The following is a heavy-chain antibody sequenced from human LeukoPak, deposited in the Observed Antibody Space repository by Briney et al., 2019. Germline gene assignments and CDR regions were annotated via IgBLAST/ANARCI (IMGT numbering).Heavy chain of an antibody. CDR1: GFDFKHVW. Sequence: PGGSLRLSCAASGFDFKHVWMSWVRQAPGKGLEWVGLIKSRTDGGTTDYAAPVKGRFTISRDDSTNTLYLQMNSLNTEDTAVYYCAADPPARSAGIDYWGQGTLVTVSS. V-gene: IGHV3-15*01. D-gene: IGHD6-13*01. CDR2: IKSRTDGGTT. CDR3: AADPPARSAGIDY. J-gene: IGHJ4*02.